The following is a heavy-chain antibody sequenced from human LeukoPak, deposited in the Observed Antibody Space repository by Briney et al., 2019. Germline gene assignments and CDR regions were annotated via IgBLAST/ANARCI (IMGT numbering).Heavy chain of an antibody. Sequence: GGSLRLSCSASGFTFSSYAMHWVRQAPGKGLEYVSALSSNGGSTYYADSVKGRFTISRDNSKNTLYLQMSSLRAEDTAVYYCVKDSLWFGELLTPGAFDIWGQGTMVTVSS. D-gene: IGHD3-10*01. J-gene: IGHJ3*02. CDR2: LSSNGGST. CDR1: GFTFSSYA. CDR3: VKDSLWFGELLTPGAFDI. V-gene: IGHV3-64D*06.